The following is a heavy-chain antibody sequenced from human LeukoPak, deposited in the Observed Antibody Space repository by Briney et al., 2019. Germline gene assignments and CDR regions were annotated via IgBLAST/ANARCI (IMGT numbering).Heavy chain of an antibody. J-gene: IGHJ5*02. V-gene: IGHV3-53*01. D-gene: IGHD5-18*01. Sequence: GGSLRLSCAASGFIVNNKYMTWVRQAPGKGLEWVSLIYNDGRTYYADSVKGRFTISRDNSKNTLYLLMNSLRAKDTAVYYCAKPAWIQLWWPFDPWGQGTLVTVSS. CDR1: GFIVNNKY. CDR3: AKPAWIQLWWPFDP. CDR2: IYNDGRT.